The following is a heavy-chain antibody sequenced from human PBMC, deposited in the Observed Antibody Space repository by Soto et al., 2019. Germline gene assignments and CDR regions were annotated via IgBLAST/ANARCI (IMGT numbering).Heavy chain of an antibody. V-gene: IGHV1-18*01. CDR2: ISAYNGNT. Sequence: ASVKVSCKASGYTFTSYGISWVQQAPGQGLEWMGWISAYNGNTNYAQKLQGRVTMTTDTSTSTAYMELRSLRSDDTAVYYCARDSLPSAAGLPTYYYYGMDVWGQGTRSPSP. CDR1: GYTFTSYG. CDR3: ARDSLPSAAGLPTYYYYGMDV. J-gene: IGHJ6*02. D-gene: IGHD6-13*01.